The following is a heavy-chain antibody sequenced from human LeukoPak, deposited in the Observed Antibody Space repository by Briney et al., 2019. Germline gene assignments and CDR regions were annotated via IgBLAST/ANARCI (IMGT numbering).Heavy chain of an antibody. CDR3: ARSLAPRLRYYYGSGSLVDAFDI. CDR1: GYTFTSYA. D-gene: IGHD3-10*01. J-gene: IGHJ3*02. CDR2: INTNTGNP. V-gene: IGHV7-4-1*02. Sequence: ASVKVSCKASGYTFTSYAMNWVRQAPGQGLEWMGWINTNTGNPTYAQGFTGRFVFSLDASVSTAYLQISSLKAEDTAVYYCARSLAPRLRYYYGSGSLVDAFDIWGQGTMVTVSS.